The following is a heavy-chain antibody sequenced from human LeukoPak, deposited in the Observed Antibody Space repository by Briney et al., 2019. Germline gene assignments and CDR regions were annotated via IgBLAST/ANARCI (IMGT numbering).Heavy chain of an antibody. D-gene: IGHD2-15*01. V-gene: IGHV4-4*07. J-gene: IGHJ6*03. CDR1: GGSISSYY. CDR3: ARLRLGYCSGGSCYGYYMDV. CDR2: IYTSGST. Sequence: SETLSLTCTVSGGSISSYYWSWIRQPAGKGLEWIGRIYTSGSTNYNPSLKSRITMSVDTSKNQFSLKLSSVTAADTAVYYCARLRLGYCSGGSCYGYYMDVWGKGTTVTISS.